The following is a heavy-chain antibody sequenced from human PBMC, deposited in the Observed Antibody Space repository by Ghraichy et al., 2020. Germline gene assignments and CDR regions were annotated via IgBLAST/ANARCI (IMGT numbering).Heavy chain of an antibody. Sequence: SQTHSLTCSVSGGSITNGTYFWSWVRQPAGKGLEWIGRIYTSGNSNYNPSLKSRVTISVDTSKNQFSLKLSSVTAADTAVYYCARSRTGYYYGSGTYSFYCDYWGQGTLVTVSS. CDR1: GGSITNGTYF. CDR3: ARSRTGYYYGSGTYSFYCDY. CDR2: IYTSGNS. J-gene: IGHJ4*02. V-gene: IGHV4-61*02. D-gene: IGHD3-10*01.